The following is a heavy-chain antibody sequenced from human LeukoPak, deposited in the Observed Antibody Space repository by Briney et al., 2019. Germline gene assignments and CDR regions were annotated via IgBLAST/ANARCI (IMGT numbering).Heavy chain of an antibody. CDR1: GFTFSSYT. Sequence: GGSLRLSCVASGFTFSSYTMSWVRQAPGKGLEWVAVIYSGGSTFYADFVKGRFTISRDNSKNTFYLQMNSLRAEDTAVYYCARDLGSSWDYWGQGTLVTVSS. D-gene: IGHD6-13*01. J-gene: IGHJ4*02. CDR3: ARDLGSSWDY. CDR2: IYSGGST. V-gene: IGHV3-66*01.